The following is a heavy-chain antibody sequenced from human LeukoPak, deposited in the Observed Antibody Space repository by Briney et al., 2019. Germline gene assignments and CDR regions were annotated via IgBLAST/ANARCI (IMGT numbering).Heavy chain of an antibody. V-gene: IGHV4-38-2*02. CDR3: GRDQDYYGSGSHGPDH. CDR1: GYSITNGYY. D-gene: IGHD3-10*01. CDR2: IYHCGST. Sequence: SETLSLTCTVSGYSITNGYYWGWIRQPPGKGLEWIGSIYHCGSTFYNPSLKSRVTISGDPSKNQVSLKLNSVIVADTAVYYCGRDQDYYGSGSHGPDHWGQGILVTV. J-gene: IGHJ5*02.